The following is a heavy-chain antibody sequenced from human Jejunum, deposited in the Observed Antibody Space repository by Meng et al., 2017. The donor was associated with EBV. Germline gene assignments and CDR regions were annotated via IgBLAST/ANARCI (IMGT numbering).Heavy chain of an antibody. CDR3: ARGGPDFGDYVPFDY. V-gene: IGHV4-30-2*01. J-gene: IGHJ4*02. CDR2: FYHIGST. Sequence: VNLTPTLSLTCACHCDSSHVVSYLGSCVRQPPAKGLEWCWNFYHIGSTYYNPSLKSRVTISVDRSKNQFSLKLTSVTAADTAVYYCARGGPDFGDYVPFDYWGQGTLVTVSS. D-gene: IGHD4-17*01. CDR1: CDSSHVVSYL.